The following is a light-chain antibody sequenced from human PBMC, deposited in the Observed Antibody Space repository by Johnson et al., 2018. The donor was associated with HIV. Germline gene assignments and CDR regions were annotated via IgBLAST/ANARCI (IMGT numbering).Light chain of an antibody. J-gene: IGLJ1*01. CDR3: GTWDSRLNVYL. CDR1: NSNIGNNY. Sequence: TQPPSVSAAPGQKVTISCSGSNSNIGNNYVSWYQQLPGTAPKLLIYESTNRPSGIPDRFSGSKSGTSATMGISGRQTGDEADYYCGTWDSRLNVYLFGTGTKVTVL. V-gene: IGLV1-51*02. CDR2: EST.